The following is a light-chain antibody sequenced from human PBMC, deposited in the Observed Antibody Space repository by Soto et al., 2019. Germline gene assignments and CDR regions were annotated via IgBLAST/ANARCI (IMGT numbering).Light chain of an antibody. Sequence: DIQMTQSPSTLSASVGDRVTITCRASQSISNWLAWYQQKPGKAPKLLIYKASTLQSGVPSRFSGSGFGTEFTLTISSLQPDDLGTYYCQQYNTFLTFGGGTKVDIK. V-gene: IGKV1-5*03. CDR3: QQYNTFLT. J-gene: IGKJ4*01. CDR1: QSISNW. CDR2: KAS.